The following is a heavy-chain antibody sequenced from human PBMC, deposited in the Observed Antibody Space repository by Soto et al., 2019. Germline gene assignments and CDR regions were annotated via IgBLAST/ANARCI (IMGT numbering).Heavy chain of an antibody. CDR3: VRELGLAY. D-gene: IGHD7-27*01. J-gene: IGHJ4*02. CDR1: GFTLSNYW. V-gene: IGHV3-7*03. Sequence: PGGSRRLSCAASGFTLSNYWMTWVRQAPGKGXXWXXNIXXXXSXXXYVDSVKGRFTIARDNGQNSLSLQINSLRVEDTAVYYCVRELGLAYWGQGALVTVSS. CDR2: IXXXXSXX.